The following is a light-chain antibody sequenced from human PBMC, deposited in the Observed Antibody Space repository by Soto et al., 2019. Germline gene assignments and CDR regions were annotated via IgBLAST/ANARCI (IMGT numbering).Light chain of an antibody. CDR1: QSVISS. V-gene: IGKV3-15*01. J-gene: IGKJ4*01. CDR3: QHYNNWLGT. CDR2: GAS. Sequence: EIVVTQSPALLSVSPVERVTLSCRASQSVISSIAWYQQKLGQAPRLLIYGASTRATGIPARFSGSGSGTEFFLTISSLQSEDFAMYYCQHYNNWLGTFGGGTKVEIK.